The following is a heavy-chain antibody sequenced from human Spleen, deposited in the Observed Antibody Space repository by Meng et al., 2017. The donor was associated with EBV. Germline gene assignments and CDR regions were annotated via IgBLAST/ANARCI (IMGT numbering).Heavy chain of an antibody. CDR1: GVSFSGYY. D-gene: IGHD1-20*01. CDR2: IHHSGNT. Sequence: QVQLQQWGAGLLKPSXXXXLTCAVNGVSFSGYYCSWIRQTPGKGLEWIGEIHHSGNTNYNPSLKSRVTMSVDKTQNQFSLKLTSVPAADTAIYYCARSYNWNHFDFWGQGILVTVSS. V-gene: IGHV4-34*01. CDR3: ARSYNWNHFDF. J-gene: IGHJ4*02.